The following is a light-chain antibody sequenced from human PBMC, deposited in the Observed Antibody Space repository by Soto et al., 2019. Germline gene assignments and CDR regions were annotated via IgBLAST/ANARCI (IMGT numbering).Light chain of an antibody. V-gene: IGKV3-20*01. J-gene: IGKJ1*01. CDR2: DAS. CDR1: QSVRTSY. Sequence: EIVLTQSPGTLSLSPGERATLSCRASQSVRTSYLSWYQHRPGQAPRLLIYDASSRAAGIPDRFSGSGSGTDFIPIISRLEPEDFAVYYCQQYGSAPWTFGQGTMLDIK. CDR3: QQYGSAPWT.